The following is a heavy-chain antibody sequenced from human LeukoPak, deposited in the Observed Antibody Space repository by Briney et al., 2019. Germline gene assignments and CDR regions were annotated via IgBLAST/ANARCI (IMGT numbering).Heavy chain of an antibody. V-gene: IGHV3-74*01. CDR1: GFTFSSYW. CDR2: ITSDGSST. CDR3: ARGSDSGFDP. D-gene: IGHD3-22*01. J-gene: IGHJ5*02. Sequence: GGSLRLSCAASGFTFSSYWMHWVRHAPGKGLVWVSYITSDGSSTTYADSVKGRFTISRDNAKNTLYLHMNSLRAEDTAVYYCARGSDSGFDPWGQGTLVTVSS.